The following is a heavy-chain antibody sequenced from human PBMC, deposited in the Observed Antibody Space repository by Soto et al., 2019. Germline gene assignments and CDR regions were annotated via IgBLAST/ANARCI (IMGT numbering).Heavy chain of an antibody. D-gene: IGHD3-22*01. CDR2: IYYSGST. Sequence: SETLFLTFTVSGGSISGYYWSWIRQPPGKGLEWIDYIYYSGSTNYNPSLKSRVTISVDTSKSQFSLKLSSVTAEDTAVYYCARSANRYDSSGYYWGQGTLVPVYS. V-gene: IGHV4-59*01. J-gene: IGHJ4*02. CDR3: ARSANRYDSSGYY. CDR1: GGSISGYY.